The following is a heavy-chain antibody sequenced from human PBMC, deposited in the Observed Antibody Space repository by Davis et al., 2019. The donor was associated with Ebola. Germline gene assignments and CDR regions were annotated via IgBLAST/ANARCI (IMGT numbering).Heavy chain of an antibody. CDR3: AGGKDSSGWYGDDAFDF. J-gene: IGHJ3*01. CDR1: GFTFSSYG. Sequence: GGSLRLSCAASGFTFSSYGMHWVRQAPGKGLEWVANIKQDGSEKYYVDSVKGRFTISRDNAKNSLYLQMNSLRAEDTAVYYCAGGKDSSGWYGDDAFDFWGQGTMVTVSS. D-gene: IGHD6-19*01. CDR2: IKQDGSEK. V-gene: IGHV3-7*01.